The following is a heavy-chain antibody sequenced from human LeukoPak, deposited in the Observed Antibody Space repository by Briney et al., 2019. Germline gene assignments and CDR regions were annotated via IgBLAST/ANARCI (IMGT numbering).Heavy chain of an antibody. CDR2: IYYSGST. D-gene: IGHD3-10*02. CDR1: GGSISSYY. J-gene: IGHJ5*02. V-gene: IGHV4-59*01. Sequence: PSETLSLTCTVSGGSISSYYWSWIRQPPGKGLEWIGYIYYSGSTNYNPSLKGRVTISVDTSKNQFSLKLSSVTAADTAVYYCARDGGLYYYDRGGWFDPWGQGTLVTVSS. CDR3: ARDGGLYYYDRGGWFDP.